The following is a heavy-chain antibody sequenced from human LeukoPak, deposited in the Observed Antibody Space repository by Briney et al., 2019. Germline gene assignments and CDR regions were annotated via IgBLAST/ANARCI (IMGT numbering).Heavy chain of an antibody. CDR2: IHHSGSR. D-gene: IGHD6-19*01. Sequence: SEALSLTCAVSGGSISSSNWWSWVRQPPGKGLEWIGEIHHSGSRNYNPSLKSRITISVDKSKNQFSLKLSSVTAADTAVYYCAKKIAVAVYYFDHWGQGTLVTVSS. CDR3: AKKIAVAVYYFDH. V-gene: IGHV4-4*02. CDR1: GGSISSSNW. J-gene: IGHJ4*02.